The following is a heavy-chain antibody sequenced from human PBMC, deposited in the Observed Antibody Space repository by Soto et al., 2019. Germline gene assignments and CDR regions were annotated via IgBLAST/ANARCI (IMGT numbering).Heavy chain of an antibody. CDR2: IKSKTDGETT. Sequence: GGSLRLSCAASGFTFSNAWMSWVRQAPGKGLEWVGRIKSKTDGETTDYAAPVKGRFTISRDDSKNTLFLQMNSLKTEDTAVYYCTTDDPINKNWGQGTLVTVSS. CDR3: TTDDPINKN. V-gene: IGHV3-15*01. CDR1: GFTFSNAW. J-gene: IGHJ4*02.